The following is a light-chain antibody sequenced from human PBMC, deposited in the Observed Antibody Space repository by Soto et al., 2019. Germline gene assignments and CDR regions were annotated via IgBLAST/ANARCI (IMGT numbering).Light chain of an antibody. V-gene: IGLV2-14*01. CDR1: SGDVGGYNF. CDR3: CSYASSTSYV. CDR2: DVT. J-gene: IGLJ1*01. Sequence: QSALTQPASVSGSPGQSTTISCTGTSGDVGGYNFVSWYQQYPGKAPKLMIHDVTARPSGVSIRFSGSKSGTTASLTISGLQPEDEADYYCCSYASSTSYVFGTGTKVTVL.